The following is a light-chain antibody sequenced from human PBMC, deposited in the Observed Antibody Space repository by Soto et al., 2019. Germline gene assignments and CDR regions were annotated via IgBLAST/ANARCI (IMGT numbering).Light chain of an antibody. CDR2: GAS. J-gene: IGKJ4*01. CDR1: QGISTY. Sequence: IQLTQSPSSLSASVGDRVTITCRASQGISTYLAWYQQKPGKAPKLLIYGASTVQSGVPPRFSGSGSGTDFTLTISSLQPEDFATYYCQQLNSYPLTFGGGTKVDIK. V-gene: IGKV1-9*01. CDR3: QQLNSYPLT.